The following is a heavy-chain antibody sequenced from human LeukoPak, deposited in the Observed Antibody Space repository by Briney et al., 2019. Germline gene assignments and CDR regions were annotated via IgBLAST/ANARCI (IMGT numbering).Heavy chain of an antibody. J-gene: IGHJ4*01. CDR3: ARDHRYAFDN. CDR1: GFTFSGYA. Sequence: GESLRLSCAASGFTFSGYAMYWVRQAPGKGLEWISYIGISSGNTKYADSVKGRFTISRDKARNSLYLQMNSLRVEDTAVYYCARDHRYAFDNWGHGTLVTVSS. V-gene: IGHV3-48*01. D-gene: IGHD5-12*01. CDR2: IGISSGNT.